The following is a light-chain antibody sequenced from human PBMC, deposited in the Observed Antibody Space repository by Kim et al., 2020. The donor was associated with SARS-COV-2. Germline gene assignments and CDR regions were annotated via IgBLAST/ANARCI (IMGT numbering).Light chain of an antibody. J-gene: IGLJ1*01. Sequence: QSVLTQPPSVSGAPGQRVTIFCTGSSSNIGAGYDVHWYQQLPGTAPKLLIYANTNRPSGVPDRFSGSKSGTSASLAITGLQAEDEADYYCQSYDSSLSGYVFGTGTKVTVL. CDR2: ANT. CDR1: SSNIGAGYD. V-gene: IGLV1-40*01. CDR3: QSYDSSLSGYV.